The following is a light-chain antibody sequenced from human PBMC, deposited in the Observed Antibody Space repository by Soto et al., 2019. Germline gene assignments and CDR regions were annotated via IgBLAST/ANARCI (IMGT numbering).Light chain of an antibody. CDR2: GSS. Sequence: EIVMTQSPGTLSLSPGERATISCRASQVIASRYLAWYHQKSGQAPRLLIYGSSSSATGIPDRFSGSGSGTDFALTISRLAPEYFGVYYCQQFGSSIPHTFVHGTKLEIK. J-gene: IGKJ2*01. V-gene: IGKV3-20*01. CDR1: QVIASRY. CDR3: QQFGSSIPHT.